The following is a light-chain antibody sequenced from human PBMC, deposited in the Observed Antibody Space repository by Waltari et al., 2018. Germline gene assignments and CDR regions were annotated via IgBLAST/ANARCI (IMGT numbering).Light chain of an antibody. CDR2: NTN. CDR1: SGFVATTSY. J-gene: IGLJ3*02. Sequence: QTVVTQEPPFSVSPGGTVTLTCGLTSGFVATTSYSGWSQQSPGQSPHTLICNTNVRSSGVPGRFSGSILGNKAALTITGAQADDEADYYCVLYMGSGWVFGGGTRLTVL. V-gene: IGLV8-61*01. CDR3: VLYMGSGWV.